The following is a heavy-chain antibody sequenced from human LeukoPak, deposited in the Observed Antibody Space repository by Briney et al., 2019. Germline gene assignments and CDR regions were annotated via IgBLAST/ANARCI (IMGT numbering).Heavy chain of an antibody. J-gene: IGHJ4*02. Sequence: SETLSLTCTVSGGSISSSNYYWCWIRQPPGKGLEWIGSIYYSGSTYYNPSLKSRVTISVDTSKNQLYLKLTSVTAADTAVYYCASPSGTYYSRFHYWGQGALVTVSS. V-gene: IGHV4-39*01. CDR3: ASPSGTYYSRFHY. D-gene: IGHD1-26*01. CDR1: GGSISSSNYY. CDR2: IYYSGST.